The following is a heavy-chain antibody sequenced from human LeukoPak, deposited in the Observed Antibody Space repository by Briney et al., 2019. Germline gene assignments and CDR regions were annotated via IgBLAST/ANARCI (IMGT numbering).Heavy chain of an antibody. J-gene: IGHJ5*02. D-gene: IGHD2-21*02. Sequence: PSETLSLTCAVYGGSFSGYYWSWIRQPPGKGLEWIGEINHSGSTNYNPSLRSRVTISVDTSKNQFSLKLSSVTAADTAVYYCARWSIVVVTAITGWFDPWGQGTLVTVSS. CDR1: GGSFSGYY. CDR2: INHSGST. V-gene: IGHV4-34*01. CDR3: ARWSIVVVTAITGWFDP.